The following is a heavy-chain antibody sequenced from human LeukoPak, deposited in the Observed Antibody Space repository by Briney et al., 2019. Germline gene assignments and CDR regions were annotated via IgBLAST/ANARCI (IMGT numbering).Heavy chain of an antibody. J-gene: IGHJ3*02. D-gene: IGHD2-2*01. CDR2: ISSNGDTT. CDR3: ARSVPAAMSAFDI. Sequence: GGSLRLSCSASGFIFSSYTMQWVRHAPGKGLEYVSAISSNGDTTYYATSVKGRFTISRDNSKDTLYLQVGSLRAEDTAVYYCARSVPAAMSAFDIWGQGAMVTVSS. V-gene: IGHV3-64*01. CDR1: GFIFSSYT.